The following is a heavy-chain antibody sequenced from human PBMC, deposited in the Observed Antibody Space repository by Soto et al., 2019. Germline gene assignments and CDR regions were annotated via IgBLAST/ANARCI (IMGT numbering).Heavy chain of an antibody. J-gene: IGHJ4*02. CDR2: INHSGST. D-gene: IGHD2-8*02. CDR3: ARGKFTGLFAY. Sequence: QVQLQQWGAGLLKPSETLSLTCAVYGGSFSGYYWTWIRQPPGTGLEWIGEINHSGSTIYNPSLKXXVTISVHTSTNQFSLKLTSVTAAVTAVYYCARGKFTGLFAYWGQGNLVTVSS. CDR1: GGSFSGYY. V-gene: IGHV4-34*01.